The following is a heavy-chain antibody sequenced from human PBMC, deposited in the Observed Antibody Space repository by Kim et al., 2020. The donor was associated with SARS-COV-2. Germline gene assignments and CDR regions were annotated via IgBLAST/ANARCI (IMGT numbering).Heavy chain of an antibody. J-gene: IGHJ3*02. CDR2: ISYDGSNK. Sequence: GGSLRLSCAASGFTFSSYAMHWVRQAPGKGLEWVAVISYDGSNKYYADSVKGRFTISRDNSKNTLYLQMNSLRAEDTAVYYCAKDSRSCRPHAFDIWGQGTIVTVSS. V-gene: IGHV3-30*18. CDR3: AKDSRSCRPHAFDI. CDR1: GFTFSSYA. D-gene: IGHD6-6*01.